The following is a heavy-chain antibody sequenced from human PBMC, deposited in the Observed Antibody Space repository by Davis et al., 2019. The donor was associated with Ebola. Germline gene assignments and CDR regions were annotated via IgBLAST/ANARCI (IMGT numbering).Heavy chain of an antibody. D-gene: IGHD6-19*01. CDR2: FITIVDVA. CDR1: GGSFSTSN. V-gene: IGHV1-69*04. CDR3: AKEGGSGWGDS. J-gene: IGHJ4*02. Sequence: SVKVSCKASGGSFSTSNIIWVRQAPGQGLEWMGRFITIVDVANYAQKFQDRVTISADKTTSTAYLELKSLRVEDTAVYWCAKEGGSGWGDSWGQGTLVTVSS.